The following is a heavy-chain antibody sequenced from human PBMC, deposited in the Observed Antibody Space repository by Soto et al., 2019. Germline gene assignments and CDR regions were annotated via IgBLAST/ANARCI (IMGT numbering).Heavy chain of an antibody. Sequence: SETLSLTCAVYGGSFSGYYWSWIRQPPGKGLEWIGEINHSGSTNYNPSLKSRVTISVDTSKNQFSLKLSSVTAADTAVYYCARARVGLLDPWGQGTLVTVSS. J-gene: IGHJ5*02. CDR3: ARARVGLLDP. CDR1: GGSFSGYY. CDR2: INHSGST. V-gene: IGHV4-34*01.